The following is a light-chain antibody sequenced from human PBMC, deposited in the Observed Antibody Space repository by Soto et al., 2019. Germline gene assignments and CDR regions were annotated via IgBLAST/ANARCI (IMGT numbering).Light chain of an antibody. J-gene: IGLJ2*01. Sequence: QSALTQPPSASGSPGQSVTISCTGTSSDVGGYNCVSWYRQHPGKAPKLLIYEVSERPSGVPDRFSGSKSGNTASLTVSGLQAEDEADYYCSSYAGYNNLLFGGGTQLTVL. CDR3: SSYAGYNNLL. V-gene: IGLV2-8*01. CDR1: SSDVGGYNC. CDR2: EVS.